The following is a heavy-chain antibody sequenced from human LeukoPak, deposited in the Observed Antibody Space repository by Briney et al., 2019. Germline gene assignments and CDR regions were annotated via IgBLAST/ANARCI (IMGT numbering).Heavy chain of an antibody. CDR2: ISSSSSYI. CDR1: GFTFSSYS. J-gene: IGHJ3*02. CDR3: AKEGGRTVSYAFDI. Sequence: PGGSLRLSCAASGFTFSSYSMNWVRQAPGKGLEWVSSISSSSSYIYYADSVKGRFTISRDNAKNSLYLQMNSLRTEDTALYYCAKEGGRTVSYAFDIWGQGTMVTVSS. V-gene: IGHV3-21*04. D-gene: IGHD3-16*01.